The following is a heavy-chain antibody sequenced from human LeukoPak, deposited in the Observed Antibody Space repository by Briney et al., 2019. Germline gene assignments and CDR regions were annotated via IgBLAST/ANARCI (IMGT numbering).Heavy chain of an antibody. V-gene: IGHV4-39*01. D-gene: IGHD2-2*01. J-gene: IGHJ6*02. CDR3: ARLSVVPAAHYYYGMDV. Sequence: SETLSLTCSVSGGSISSDSYYWGWIRQPPGKGLEWIGSIYYSGSTYYNPSLKSRVTISVDTSKNQFSLKLSSVTAADTAVYYCARLSVVPAAHYYYGMDVWGQGTTVTVSS. CDR2: IYYSGST. CDR1: GGSISSDSYY.